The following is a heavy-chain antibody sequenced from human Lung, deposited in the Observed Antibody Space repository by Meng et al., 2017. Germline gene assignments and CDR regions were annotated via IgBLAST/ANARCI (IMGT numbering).Heavy chain of an antibody. CDR3: ATGAAAADH. J-gene: IGHJ4*02. CDR1: GFSFTDAW. D-gene: IGHD6-13*01. Sequence: EGQLVGFGGGLVKPGGSLRLSCVASGFSFTDAWMSWVRQAPGKGLEWVGRIKSNSDGGTTDYAAPVKGRFTISRDDSKNTLHLQMNSLITEDTAVYFCATGAAAADHWGQGTLVTVSS. V-gene: IGHV3-15*01. CDR2: IKSNSDGGTT.